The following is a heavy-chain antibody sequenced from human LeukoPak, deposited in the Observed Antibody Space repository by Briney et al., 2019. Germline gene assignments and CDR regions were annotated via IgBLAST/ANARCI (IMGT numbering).Heavy chain of an antibody. Sequence: GGSLRLSCAASGFTFSRNGMNWVRQAPGKGLEWVSAISGSGGNTYYADSVKGRFTISRDNSKNTLYLQMNSLRAEDTAVYYCAKDRRAGSYDYWGQGTLVTVSS. V-gene: IGHV3-23*01. CDR2: ISGSGGNT. CDR1: GFTFSRNG. CDR3: AKDRRAGSYDY. J-gene: IGHJ4*02. D-gene: IGHD3-10*01.